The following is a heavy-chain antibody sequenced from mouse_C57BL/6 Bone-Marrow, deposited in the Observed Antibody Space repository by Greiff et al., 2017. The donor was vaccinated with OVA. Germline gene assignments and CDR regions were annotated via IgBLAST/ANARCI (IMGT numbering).Heavy chain of an antibody. V-gene: IGHV1-69*01. Sequence: QVQLQQPGAELVMPGASVKLSCKASGYTFTSYWMHWVKQRPGQGLEWIGEIDPSDSYTNYNQKFKGKSTLTVDKSSSTAYMQLSSLTSEDSAVYYCAREGEWFRFAWFADWGQGTLVTVSA. CDR2: IDPSDSYT. CDR1: GYTFTSYW. J-gene: IGHJ3*01. CDR3: AREGEWFRFAWFAD. D-gene: IGHD2-2*01.